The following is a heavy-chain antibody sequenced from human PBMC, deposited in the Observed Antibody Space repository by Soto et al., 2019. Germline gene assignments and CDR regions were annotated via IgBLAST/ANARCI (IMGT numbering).Heavy chain of an antibody. Sequence: GESLKISCAASGFTFSTYGMTWVRQAPGKGLEWVSSINDSGDTYYGDSVKGRFTISRDNSKSTLYLQMNSLSAEDTAVYYCAKRVAYSSSSAYFDYWAQGTLVTVSS. V-gene: IGHV3-23*01. D-gene: IGHD6-6*01. CDR1: GFTFSTYG. CDR2: INDSGDT. CDR3: AKRVAYSSSSAYFDY. J-gene: IGHJ4*02.